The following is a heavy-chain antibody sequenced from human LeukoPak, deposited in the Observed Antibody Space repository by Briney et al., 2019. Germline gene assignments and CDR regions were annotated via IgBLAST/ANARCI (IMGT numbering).Heavy chain of an antibody. V-gene: IGHV3-53*01. CDR3: AREGAEEWMRYWYFDL. Sequence: GGSLRLSCAASGFSVSNNFMTWVRQAPGKGLEWVSVIYSGGSTYYADSVKGRFTISRDSSKNTVYLQMSSLRAEDTAVYYCAREGAEEWMRYWYFDLWGRGTLVTVSS. CDR2: IYSGGST. D-gene: IGHD3-3*01. J-gene: IGHJ2*01. CDR1: GFSVSNNF.